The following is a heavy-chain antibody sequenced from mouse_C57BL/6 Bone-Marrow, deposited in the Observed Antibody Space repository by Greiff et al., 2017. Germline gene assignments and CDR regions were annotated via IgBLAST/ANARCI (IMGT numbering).Heavy chain of an antibody. CDR3: ERPYYSSYLYVDV. Sequence: VQLQQPGAELVKPGASVKMSCKASGYTFTSYWITWVKQRPGQGLEWIGDIYPGSGSTNYNEKFKSKATLAVDTSSSTAYMQLSSLTSEDSAVYYCERPYYSSYLYVDVWGTGTTVTVSS. V-gene: IGHV1-55*01. J-gene: IGHJ1*03. CDR2: IYPGSGST. CDR1: GYTFTSYW. D-gene: IGHD2-5*01.